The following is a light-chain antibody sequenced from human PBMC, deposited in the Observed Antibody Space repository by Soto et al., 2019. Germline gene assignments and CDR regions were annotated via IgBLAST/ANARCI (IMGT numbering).Light chain of an antibody. CDR2: DVS. J-gene: IGLJ1*01. V-gene: IGLV2-14*01. CDR1: SSDVGGYNY. CDR3: SSYTSSSTSLYV. Sequence: QSALTQPASVSGSPGQSITISCTGTSSDVGGYNYVSWYQQQPGKAPKLMIYDVSNRPSGVSNRFSGSKSGNTASLTISGLQAEDEDDYYYSSYTSSSTSLYVFGTGTKVTVL.